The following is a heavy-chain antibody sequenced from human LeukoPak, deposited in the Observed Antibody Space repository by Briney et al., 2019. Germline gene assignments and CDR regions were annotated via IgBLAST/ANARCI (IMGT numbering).Heavy chain of an antibody. CDR2: IYYSGST. Sequence: SETLSLTCTVSGGSIGSYYWSWIRQPPGKGLEWIGYIYYSGSTNYNPSLKSRVTISVDTSKNQFSLKLSSVTAADTAVYYCARVSYYDSSGYGSYYYYYMDVWGKGTTVTVSS. J-gene: IGHJ6*03. D-gene: IGHD3-22*01. CDR3: ARVSYYDSSGYGSYYYYYMDV. CDR1: GGSIGSYY. V-gene: IGHV4-59*08.